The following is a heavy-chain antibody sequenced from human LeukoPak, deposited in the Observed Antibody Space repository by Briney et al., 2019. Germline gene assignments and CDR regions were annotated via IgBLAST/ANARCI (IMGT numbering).Heavy chain of an antibody. V-gene: IGHV3-48*03. CDR1: GFTFSSYE. Sequence: GGSLRLSCAASGFTFSSYEMNWVRQAPGKGLEWVSYISSSGSTIYYADSVKGRFTISRDNAKNSLYLQINSLRAEDTAVYYCARVRDYDFWSGPYYMDVWGKGTTVTVSS. J-gene: IGHJ6*03. CDR3: ARVRDYDFWSGPYYMDV. D-gene: IGHD3-3*01. CDR2: ISSSGSTI.